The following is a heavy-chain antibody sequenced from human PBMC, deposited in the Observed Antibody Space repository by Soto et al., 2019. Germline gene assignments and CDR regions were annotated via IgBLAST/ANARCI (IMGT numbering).Heavy chain of an antibody. V-gene: IGHV5-51*01. Sequence: GESLKISCKGSGYSFPNYWIGWVRQMPGKGLEWMAMIYPHDSDTRYSPSFQGRFTISADKSGSTVFLQWGSLKASDTAMYYCTRPPHGSDGAFWGQGTQVTVSS. CDR3: TRPPHGSDGAF. CDR2: IYPHDSDT. J-gene: IGHJ4*02. D-gene: IGHD3-10*01. CDR1: GYSFPNYW.